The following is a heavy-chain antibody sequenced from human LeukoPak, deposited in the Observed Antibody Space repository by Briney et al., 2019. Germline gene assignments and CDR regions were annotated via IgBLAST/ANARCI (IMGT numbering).Heavy chain of an antibody. J-gene: IGHJ6*03. CDR1: GFTFDDYG. V-gene: IGHV3-20*04. D-gene: IGHD4-17*01. CDR2: INWNGGST. CDR3: ARGAYGAASDYYYYMDV. Sequence: GGSLRLSCAASGFTFDDYGMSWVRQAPGKGLEWVSGINWNGGSTGYADSVKGRFTISRDNAKNSLYLQMNSLRAEDTALYYCARGAYGAASDYYYYMDVWGKGTTVTVSS.